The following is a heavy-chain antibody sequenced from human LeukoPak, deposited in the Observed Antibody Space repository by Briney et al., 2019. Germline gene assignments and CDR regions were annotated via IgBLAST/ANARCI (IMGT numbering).Heavy chain of an antibody. V-gene: IGHV4-4*07. Sequence: SESLSLTCTVSGGSVSSYYWSWIRQPPGEGLEWIGRIYTSGSTNYNPSLKSRVTMSVDTSKNQFSLKLSSVTAADTAVYYCARVTGYRIEDYFDYWGQGTLVTVSS. CDR2: IYTSGST. CDR1: GGSVSSYY. CDR3: ARVTGYRIEDYFDY. D-gene: IGHD6-13*01. J-gene: IGHJ4*02.